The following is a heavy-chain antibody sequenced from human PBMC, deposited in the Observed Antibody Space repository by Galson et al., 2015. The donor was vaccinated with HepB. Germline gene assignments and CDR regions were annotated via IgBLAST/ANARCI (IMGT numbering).Heavy chain of an antibody. CDR3: ASVNYDILTGYYRYETYYFDY. V-gene: IGHV3-23*01. CDR2: ISGSGGST. CDR1: GFTFSSYA. D-gene: IGHD3-9*01. Sequence: SLRLSCAASGFTFSSYAMSWVRQAPGKGLEWVSAISGSGGSTYYADSVKGRFTISRDNSKNTLYLQMNSLRAEDTAVYYCASVNYDILTGYYRYETYYFDYWGQGTLVTVSS. J-gene: IGHJ4*02.